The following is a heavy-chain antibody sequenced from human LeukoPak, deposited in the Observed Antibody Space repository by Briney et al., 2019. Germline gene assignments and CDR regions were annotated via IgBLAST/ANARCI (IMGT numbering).Heavy chain of an antibody. J-gene: IGHJ4*02. CDR1: GFTFSSYS. Sequence: PGGSLRLSCAASGFTFSSYSMNWVRQAPGKGLEWVSSISSSSSYIYYADSVKGRFTISRGNAKNSLYLQMSSLRAEDTAVYYCARPTDSRGYYGFDYWGQGTLVTVSS. D-gene: IGHD3-22*01. V-gene: IGHV3-21*01. CDR2: ISSSSSYI. CDR3: ARPTDSRGYYGFDY.